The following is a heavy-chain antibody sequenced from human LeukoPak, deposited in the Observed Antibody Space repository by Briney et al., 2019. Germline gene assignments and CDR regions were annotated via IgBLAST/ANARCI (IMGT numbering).Heavy chain of an antibody. J-gene: IGHJ4*02. Sequence: PSETLSLTCAVYGGSFSGYYWSWIRQPPGKGLEWIGEINHSGSTNYNPSLKSRVTISVDTSKNQFSLKLSSVTAADTAVYYCARGRGYSGYNDYWGQGTLVTVSP. CDR1: GGSFSGYY. CDR2: INHSGST. V-gene: IGHV4-34*01. D-gene: IGHD5-12*01. CDR3: ARGRGYSGYNDY.